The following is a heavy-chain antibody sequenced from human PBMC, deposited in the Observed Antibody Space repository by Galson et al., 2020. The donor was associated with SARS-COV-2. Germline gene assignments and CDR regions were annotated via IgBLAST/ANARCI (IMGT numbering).Heavy chain of an antibody. J-gene: IGHJ6*04. CDR3: ARLVGGFGEIAV. V-gene: IGHV5-51*01. CDR2: IYPDDSDT. CDR1: GYNFTSYW. D-gene: IGHD3-10*01. Sequence: KIGESLKISCKGSGYNFTSYWIAWVRQMPGRGLEWMGIIYPDDSDTTYSPSFQGLVTISADKSISTAYLQWSSLKASDTAMYYCARLVGGFGEIAVGGRGTTVTVSS.